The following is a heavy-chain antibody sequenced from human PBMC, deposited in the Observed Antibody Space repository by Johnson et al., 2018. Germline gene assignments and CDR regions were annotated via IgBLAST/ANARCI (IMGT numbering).Heavy chain of an antibody. J-gene: IGHJ6*03. CDR2: IWYDGSNK. D-gene: IGHD1-14*01. Sequence: QVQLVQSGGGVVQPGRSLRLSCAASGFTFSSYGMHWVRQAPGKGLEWVAVIWYDGSNKYYADSVKGRFTISRDNSKNTLYLKMNSLIREDTAVYHCAKWGRVNHFLYYLDVLGKGTTVTVSS. V-gene: IGHV3-33*06. CDR1: GFTFSSYG. CDR3: AKWGRVNHFLYYLDV.